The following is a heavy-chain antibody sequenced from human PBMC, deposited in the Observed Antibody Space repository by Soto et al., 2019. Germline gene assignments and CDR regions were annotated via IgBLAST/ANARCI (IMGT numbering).Heavy chain of an antibody. CDR1: GGSISSGGYS. D-gene: IGHD1-26*01. Sequence: QLQLQESGSGLVKPSQPLPLTCAVSGGSISSGGYSWSWIRQPPGKGLEWIGYIYHSGSTYYNPSLTRRVTISVDRSKNQFSLKLSSVTAAATAVYYGARVGAVGAPDWFDPWGQGTLVTVSS. J-gene: IGHJ5*02. V-gene: IGHV4-30-2*01. CDR3: ARVGAVGAPDWFDP. CDR2: IYHSGST.